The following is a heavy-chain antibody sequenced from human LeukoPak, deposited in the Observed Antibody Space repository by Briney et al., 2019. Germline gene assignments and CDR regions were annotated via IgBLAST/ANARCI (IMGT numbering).Heavy chain of an antibody. CDR1: GGSISSGGYY. V-gene: IGHV4-31*03. J-gene: IGHJ4*02. D-gene: IGHD1-26*01. CDR3: ARAIVGATTGPFDY. CDR2: IYYSGST. Sequence: SETLSLTCTVSGGSISSGGYYWSWIRQHPGKGLERIGYIYYSGSTYYNPSLKSRVTISVDTSKDQFSLKLSSVTAADTAVYYCARAIVGATTGPFDYWGQGTLVTVSS.